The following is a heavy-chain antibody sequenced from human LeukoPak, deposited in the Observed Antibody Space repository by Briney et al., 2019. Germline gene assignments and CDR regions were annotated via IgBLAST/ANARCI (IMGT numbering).Heavy chain of an antibody. Sequence: GESLKISCKGSGYSFTSYWISWVRQMPGKGLEWMGRIDPSDSYTKYSPSFQGHVTISADKSISTAYLQWSSLKASDTAMYYCATTIEYSSSSAEYFRHWGQGTLVTVSS. D-gene: IGHD6-6*01. CDR1: GYSFTSYW. V-gene: IGHV5-10-1*01. J-gene: IGHJ1*01. CDR2: IDPSDSYT. CDR3: ATTIEYSSSSAEYFRH.